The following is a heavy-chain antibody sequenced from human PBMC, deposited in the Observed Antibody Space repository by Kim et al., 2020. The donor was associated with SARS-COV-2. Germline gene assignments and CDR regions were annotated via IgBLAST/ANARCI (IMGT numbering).Heavy chain of an antibody. V-gene: IGHV1-69*13. Sequence: SVKVSCKASGGTFSSYAISWVRQAPGQGLEWMGGIIPIFGTANYAQKFQGRVTITADESTSTAYMELSSLRSEDTAVYYCARDTHPHYYGSGYYFDYWGQGTLVTVSS. CDR2: IIPIFGTA. D-gene: IGHD3-10*01. CDR1: GGTFSSYA. CDR3: ARDTHPHYYGSGYYFDY. J-gene: IGHJ4*02.